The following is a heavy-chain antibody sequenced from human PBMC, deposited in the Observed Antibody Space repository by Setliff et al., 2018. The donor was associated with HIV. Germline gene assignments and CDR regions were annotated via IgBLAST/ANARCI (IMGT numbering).Heavy chain of an antibody. J-gene: IGHJ4*02. CDR1: GGPITDYY. CDR2: IYSSGTT. CDR3: ARHESLWFQELLWACFDF. V-gene: IGHV4-4*09. D-gene: IGHD2-15*01. Sequence: PSETLSLTCTVSGGPITDYYWSWVRQPPGKGLEWIGYIYSSGTTSYNPSLKNRVSMSLDTSKKQFSLSLTSVTAADTAVYYCARHESLWFQELLWACFDFGGQGMLVTVSS.